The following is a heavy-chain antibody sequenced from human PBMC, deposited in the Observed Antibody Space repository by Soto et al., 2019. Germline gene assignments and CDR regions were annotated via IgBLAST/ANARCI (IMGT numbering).Heavy chain of an antibody. CDR3: ARSPYSSGYYSAFAY. J-gene: IGHJ4*02. CDR1: GYTLIMYY. D-gene: IGHD3-22*01. Sequence: ASVKVSCKASGYTLIMYYIHWMRQAPGQGLEWMGLINPSGGSTTYAQKYQGRVTMTRDTSTSTVYMDMSSLRSEDSAFYYCARSPYSSGYYSAFAYWGQGTQVTVSS. V-gene: IGHV1-46*01. CDR2: INPSGGST.